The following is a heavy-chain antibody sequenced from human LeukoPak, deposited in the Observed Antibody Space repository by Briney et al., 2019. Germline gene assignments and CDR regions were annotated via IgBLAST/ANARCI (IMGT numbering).Heavy chain of an antibody. CDR2: ISLAGQT. CDR1: GGSIGGTNW. J-gene: IGHJ4*02. V-gene: IGHV4-4*02. CDR3: SRESGPFCPFGY. D-gene: IGHD1-26*01. Sequence: PSGTLSLTCGVSGGSIGGTNWWSWVRQPPGQGLEWIGEISLAGQTNFNPSLNGRVTMSLDKSSNKLYLHLTSVTAADTATYFCSRESGPFCPFGYWGQGTLVIASS.